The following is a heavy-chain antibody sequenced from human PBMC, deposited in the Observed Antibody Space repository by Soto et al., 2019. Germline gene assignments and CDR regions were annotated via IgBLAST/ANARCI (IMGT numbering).Heavy chain of an antibody. Sequence: ASVKVSCKASGYTFTGYYMHWVRQAPGQGLEWMGWINPNSGGTNYAQKFQGWVTMTRDTSISTAYMELSRLRSDDTAVYYCARAAYYDSSGYYSYGMDVWGQGTTVTLSS. CDR1: GYTFTGYY. D-gene: IGHD3-22*01. CDR2: INPNSGGT. J-gene: IGHJ6*02. CDR3: ARAAYYDSSGYYSYGMDV. V-gene: IGHV1-2*04.